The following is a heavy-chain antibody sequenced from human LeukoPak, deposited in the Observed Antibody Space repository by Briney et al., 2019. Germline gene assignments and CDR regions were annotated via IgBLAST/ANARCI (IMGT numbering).Heavy chain of an antibody. J-gene: IGHJ5*02. CDR1: GFTFGSYA. Sequence: GGSLRLSCAASGFTFGSYAMHWVRQAPGKGLEWVAVISYDGSNKYYADSVKGRFTISRDKSKNTLYLQINSLRAEDTAVYYCARENYDFWSGYYDWFDPWGQGTLVTVSS. CDR3: ARENYDFWSGYYDWFDP. CDR2: ISYDGSNK. D-gene: IGHD3-3*01. V-gene: IGHV3-30*03.